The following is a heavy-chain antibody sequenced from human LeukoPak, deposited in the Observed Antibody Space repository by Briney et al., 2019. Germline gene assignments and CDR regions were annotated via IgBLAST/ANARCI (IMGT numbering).Heavy chain of an antibody. Sequence: PSETLSLTCAVYGGSFSGYYWSWIRQPPGKGPEWIGEINHSGSTNYNPSLKSRVTISVDTSKNQFSLKLSSVTAADTAVYYCARQSSRRAKLDYWGQGTLVTVSS. J-gene: IGHJ4*02. CDR3: ARQSSRRAKLDY. CDR1: GGSFSGYY. D-gene: IGHD6-13*01. CDR2: INHSGST. V-gene: IGHV4-34*01.